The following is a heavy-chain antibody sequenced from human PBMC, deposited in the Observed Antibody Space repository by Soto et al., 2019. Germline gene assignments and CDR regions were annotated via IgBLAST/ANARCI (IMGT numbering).Heavy chain of an antibody. J-gene: IGHJ4*02. CDR2: ISAYNGNT. CDR1: GYTFPSYA. V-gene: IGHV1-18*01. D-gene: IGHD3-10*02. Sequence: QVQMVQSGAGVKKPGPSVKVSCQASGYTFPSYAISWVRQAPGQGLEWMGWISAYNGNTKYAQKLQGRVIMTTDTSTSTAYTELRSRRSDDTAVYYCARDGPPMYYWCQGTLVSVSS. CDR3: ARDGPPMYY.